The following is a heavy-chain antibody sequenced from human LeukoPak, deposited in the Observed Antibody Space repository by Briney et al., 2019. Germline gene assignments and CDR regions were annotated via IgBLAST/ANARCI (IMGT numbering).Heavy chain of an antibody. CDR2: ISAYNGNT. D-gene: IGHD3-9*01. CDR3: ARDFDPREDGSTGAFDI. Sequence: ASVKVSCKAYGYTFTSYGVSWVRQVPGQGLEWMGWISAYNGNTNYAQKLQGRVTMTTDTSTSTAYMELRSLRSDDTAVYYCARDFDPREDGSTGAFDIWGQGTMVTVSS. V-gene: IGHV1-18*01. J-gene: IGHJ3*02. CDR1: GYTFTSYG.